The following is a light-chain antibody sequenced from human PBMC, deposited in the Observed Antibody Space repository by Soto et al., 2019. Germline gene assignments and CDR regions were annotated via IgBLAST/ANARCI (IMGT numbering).Light chain of an antibody. Sequence: SVLTQPPSVSAAPGQKVTISCSGRSSNIGNNGVSWYQQLPGTAPKLLIHDNNKRPSGIPDRFSGSRSGTSATLGITGLQTGDEADYYCGTWDSAQRIVVFGGGTQLTVL. CDR2: DNN. CDR3: GTWDSAQRIVV. J-gene: IGLJ2*01. V-gene: IGLV1-51*01. CDR1: SSNIGNNG.